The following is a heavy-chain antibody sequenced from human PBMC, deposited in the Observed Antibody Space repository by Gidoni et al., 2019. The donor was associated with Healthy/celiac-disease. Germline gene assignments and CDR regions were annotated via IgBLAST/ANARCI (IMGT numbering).Heavy chain of an antibody. CDR3: ARTGEHDDGDYGVWWFDP. J-gene: IGHJ5*02. V-gene: IGHV1-69*01. CDR1: GGTFSSSA. CDR2: IIPIFGTA. Sequence: QVQLVQSGAEVKTPGSSVKVSCKASGGTFSSSAIRWVRQAPGQGLEWMGGIIPIFGTANYAQKFQGRVTMTADESTSTAYMELSSLRSEDTAGYYCARTGEHDDGDYGVWWFDPWGQGTLVTVSS. D-gene: IGHD4-17*01.